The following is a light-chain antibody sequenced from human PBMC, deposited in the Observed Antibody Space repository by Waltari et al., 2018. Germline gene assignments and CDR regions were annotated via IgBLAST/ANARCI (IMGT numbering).Light chain of an antibody. CDR2: DVT. Sequence: QSALTQPRPVSGSPGQSITISCTGTRSDVGTYNYVSWYQQYPGKAPKLMIYDVTKRPSGVPDRFSGSKSGNTASLTISGLQAEDEADYYCCSYAGRYSVLFGGGTKLTVL. CDR3: CSYAGRYSVL. V-gene: IGLV2-11*01. CDR1: RSDVGTYNY. J-gene: IGLJ2*01.